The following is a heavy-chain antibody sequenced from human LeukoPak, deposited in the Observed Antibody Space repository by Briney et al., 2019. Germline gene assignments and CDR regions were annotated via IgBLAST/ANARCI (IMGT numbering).Heavy chain of an antibody. D-gene: IGHD6-13*01. Sequence: PSETLSLTCTVSGGSISSGGYYWSWIRQHPGKGLEWIGYIYYRGSTYYNPSLKSRVTISVDTSKNQFSLRLTSVTAADTAVYYCASIAAAENAALDIWGQGTMVTVSS. V-gene: IGHV4-31*03. CDR1: GGSISSGGYY. CDR2: IYYRGST. CDR3: ASIAAAENAALDI. J-gene: IGHJ3*02.